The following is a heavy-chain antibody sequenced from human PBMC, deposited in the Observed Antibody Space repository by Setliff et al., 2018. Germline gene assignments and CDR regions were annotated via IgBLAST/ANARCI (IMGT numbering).Heavy chain of an antibody. J-gene: IGHJ3*02. CDR2: FDPEDGET. V-gene: IGHV1-24*01. Sequence: ASVKVSCKVSGYTLTELSMHWVRQALGKGLEWMGGFDPEDGETIYAQKFQGRVTMTEDTSTDTAYMELSSLRSEDTAVYYCATDPSRIAVAGHDAFDIWGQGTMVTVSS. CDR3: ATDPSRIAVAGHDAFDI. D-gene: IGHD6-19*01. CDR1: GYTLTELS.